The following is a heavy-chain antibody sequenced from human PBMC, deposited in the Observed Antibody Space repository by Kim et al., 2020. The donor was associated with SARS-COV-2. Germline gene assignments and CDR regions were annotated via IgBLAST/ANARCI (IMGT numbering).Heavy chain of an antibody. J-gene: IGHJ6*02. CDR2: ISGSGGST. Sequence: GGSLRLSCAASGFTFSSYAMSWVRQAPGKGLEWVSAISGSGGSTYYADSVKGRFTISRDNSKNTLYLQMNSLRAEDTAVYYCAKPYCGGDCYHYYYGMDVWGQGTTVTVSS. CDR1: GFTFSSYA. V-gene: IGHV3-23*01. CDR3: AKPYCGGDCYHYYYGMDV. D-gene: IGHD2-21*02.